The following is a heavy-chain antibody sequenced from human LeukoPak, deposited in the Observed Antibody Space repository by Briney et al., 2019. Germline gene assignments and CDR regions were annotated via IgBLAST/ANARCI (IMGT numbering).Heavy chain of an antibody. CDR1: GGSISSGDYY. V-gene: IGHV4-30-4*01. Sequence: SETLSLTCTVSGGSISSGDYYWRWIRQPPGKGLEWIGYIYYSGSNYYNPSLKSRVTISVDTSKNQFSLKLSSVTAADTAVYYCARGLATMEDSSGVAAFDIWGQRTMVTVSS. D-gene: IGHD3-22*01. J-gene: IGHJ3*02. CDR3: ARGLATMEDSSGVAAFDI. CDR2: IYYSGSN.